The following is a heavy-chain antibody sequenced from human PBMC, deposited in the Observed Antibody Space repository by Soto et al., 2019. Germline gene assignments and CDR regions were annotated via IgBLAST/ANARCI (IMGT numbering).Heavy chain of an antibody. CDR1: GDSLTSSSYY. CDR2: IYYDGNT. J-gene: IGHJ4*02. V-gene: IGHV4-39*01. D-gene: IGHD6-6*01. CDR3: ARSTIAPRLFMYPFDS. Sequence: QRQLQESGPGLVKPSETLSLTCTVSGDSLTSSSYYWGWIRQPPGQGLECIGNIYYDGNTYYNPSLKSRVTISLDTSKNQFSLRLNSVTAADTAVYYCARSTIAPRLFMYPFDSWGQGTLVTVSS.